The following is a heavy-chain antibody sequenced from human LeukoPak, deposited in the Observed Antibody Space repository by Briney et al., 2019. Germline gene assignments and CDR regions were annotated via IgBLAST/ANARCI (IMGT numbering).Heavy chain of an antibody. CDR3: ARAKFRQGSPEDY. CDR2: IIPIFGTA. D-gene: IGHD3-10*01. J-gene: IGHJ4*02. CDR1: GYTFTSYG. Sequence: SVKVSCKASGYTFTSYGISWVRQAPGQGLEWMGGIIPIFGTANYAQKFQGRVTITTDESTSTAYMELSSLRSEDTAVYYCARAKFRQGSPEDYWGQGTLVTVSS. V-gene: IGHV1-69*05.